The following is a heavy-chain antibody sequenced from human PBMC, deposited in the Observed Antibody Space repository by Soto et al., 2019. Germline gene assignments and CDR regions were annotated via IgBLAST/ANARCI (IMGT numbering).Heavy chain of an antibody. J-gene: IGHJ4*02. V-gene: IGHV3-30*18. D-gene: IGHD3-3*01. CDR3: AKGISDY. Sequence: GGSLRLSCAASGFTFSSYGMHWVRQAPGKGLEWVAVISYDGSNKYYADSVKGRFTISRDNSKNTLYLQMDSLRAEDTAVYYCAKGISDYWGQGTLVTVSS. CDR2: ISYDGSNK. CDR1: GFTFSSYG.